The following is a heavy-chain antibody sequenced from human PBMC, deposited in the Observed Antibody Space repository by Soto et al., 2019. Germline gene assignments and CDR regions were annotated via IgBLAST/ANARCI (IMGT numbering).Heavy chain of an antibody. J-gene: IGHJ5*02. Sequence: ASVKVSCKASGYTFTSYDINWVRQATGQGLEWMGWINPNSGGTNYAQKFQGWVTMTRDTSISTAYMELSRLRSDDTAVYYCARAACSSTSCYASAHWFDPWGQGTLVTVSS. CDR2: INPNSGGT. V-gene: IGHV1-2*04. CDR3: ARAACSSTSCYASAHWFDP. D-gene: IGHD2-2*01. CDR1: GYTFTSYD.